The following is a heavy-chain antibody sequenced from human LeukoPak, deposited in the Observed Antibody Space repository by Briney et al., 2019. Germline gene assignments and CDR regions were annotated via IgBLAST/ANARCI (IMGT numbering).Heavy chain of an antibody. J-gene: IGHJ4*02. Sequence: PGGSLRLSCAASGFTFDDYAMHWVRQAPGKGLEWVSGISWNGGSIGYADSVKGRFTISRDNAKNSLYLQMNSLRAEDTALYYCAKDGYSSSWYYFDYWGQGTLVTVSS. CDR1: GFTFDDYA. V-gene: IGHV3-9*01. CDR3: AKDGYSSSWYYFDY. CDR2: ISWNGGSI. D-gene: IGHD6-13*01.